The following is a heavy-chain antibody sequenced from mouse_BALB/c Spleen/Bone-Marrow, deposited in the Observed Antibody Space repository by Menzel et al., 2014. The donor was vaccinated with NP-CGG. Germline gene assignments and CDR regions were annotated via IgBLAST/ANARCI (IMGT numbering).Heavy chain of an antibody. Sequence: EVMLVESGPSLVKPSQTLSLTCSVTCDSITSGYWNWIRKFPGNKLEYMGYISYSGNTYYDPSLKSRISITRDTSKNQYYLQLNSVTTEDTATYYCATYDGYCFDYWGQGTTLTVSS. V-gene: IGHV3-8*02. CDR3: ATYDGYCFDY. CDR2: ISYSGNT. CDR1: CDSITSGY. D-gene: IGHD2-3*01. J-gene: IGHJ2*01.